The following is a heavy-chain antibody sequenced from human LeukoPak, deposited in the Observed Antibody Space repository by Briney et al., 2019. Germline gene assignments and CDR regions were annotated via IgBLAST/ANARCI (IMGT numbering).Heavy chain of an antibody. CDR2: ISGSGRSI. J-gene: IGHJ4*02. CDR1: GFTFSSFA. D-gene: IGHD5-12*01. V-gene: IGHV3-23*01. CDR3: AKGRGYSGYDLGEYDY. Sequence: GGSLRLSCAASGFTFSSFAMSWVRQAPGKGLEWVSTISGSGRSIYYADSVKGRFTISRDNSKYTLYLQMNSLRAEDTAVYYCAKGRGYSGYDLGEYDYWGQGTLVTVSS.